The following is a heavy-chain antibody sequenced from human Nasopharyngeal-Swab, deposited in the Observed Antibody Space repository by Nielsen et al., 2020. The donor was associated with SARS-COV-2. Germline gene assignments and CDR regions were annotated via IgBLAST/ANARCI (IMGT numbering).Heavy chain of an antibody. D-gene: IGHD3-22*01. CDR2: ISWNSGSI. V-gene: IGHV3-9*01. Sequence: GGSLRLSCAASGFTFDDYAMHWVRQAPGKGLEWVSGISWNSGSIGYADSVKGRFTISRDNAKNSLYLQMNSLRAEDTALYYCAKEVYYDSSGYSVAYWYFDIWGRGTLVTVSS. CDR1: GFTFDDYA. CDR3: AKEVYYDSSGYSVAYWYFDI. J-gene: IGHJ2*01.